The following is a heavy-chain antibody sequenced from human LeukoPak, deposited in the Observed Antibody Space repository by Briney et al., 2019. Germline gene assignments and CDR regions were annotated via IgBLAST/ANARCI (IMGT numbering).Heavy chain of an antibody. Sequence: SETLSLTCAVYGGSLSGYYWSWIRQPPGKGLEWIGEINHSGSTNYNPSLKSRVTISVDTSKNQFSLKLSSVTAADTAVYYCARGLPYDFWSGTVDYWGQGTLVTVSS. CDR2: INHSGST. J-gene: IGHJ4*02. V-gene: IGHV4-34*01. D-gene: IGHD3-3*01. CDR3: ARGLPYDFWSGTVDY. CDR1: GGSLSGYY.